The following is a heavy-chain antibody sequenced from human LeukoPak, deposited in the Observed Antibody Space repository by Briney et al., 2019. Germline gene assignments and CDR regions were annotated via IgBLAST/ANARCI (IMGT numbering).Heavy chain of an antibody. V-gene: IGHV4-59*01. Sequence: SETLSLTCTVSGGSISSYYWSWIRQPPGKGLEWIGYIYYSGSTNYNPSLKSRVTISVDTSKNQFSLKLSSVTAADTAVYYCARDLGSYGYHYFDYWGQGTLVTVSP. CDR2: IYYSGST. CDR3: ARDLGSYGYHYFDY. D-gene: IGHD5-18*01. CDR1: GGSISSYY. J-gene: IGHJ4*02.